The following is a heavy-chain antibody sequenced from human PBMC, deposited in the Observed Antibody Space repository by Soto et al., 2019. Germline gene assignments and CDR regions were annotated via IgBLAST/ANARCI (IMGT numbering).Heavy chain of an antibody. J-gene: IGHJ4*02. D-gene: IGHD5-12*01. V-gene: IGHV4-39*01. Sequence: SETLSLTCTVSGDSISRSSYNCGWIRQPPGKGLEWIASIYYSGSTYYNPSLKSRVTISADTSKNQFSLKLRSVTAADTAVYYCPRHLDIVATTPGFDYWGQGTLVPVSS. CDR2: IYYSGST. CDR1: GDSISRSSYN. CDR3: PRHLDIVATTPGFDY.